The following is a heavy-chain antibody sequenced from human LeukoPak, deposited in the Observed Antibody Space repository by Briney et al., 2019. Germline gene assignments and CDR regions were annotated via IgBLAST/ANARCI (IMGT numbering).Heavy chain of an antibody. Sequence: SETLSLTCTVSGYSISSSSYCWGWIRQPPGKGLEWVGSICYSGSTYYNPSLRSRVTISVDTSKNQFSLKLSSVSAADTAVYYCARHVDSSGWYRSYFDYWGQGTLVTVSS. V-gene: IGHV4-39*01. CDR3: ARHVDSSGWYRSYFDY. D-gene: IGHD6-19*01. CDR1: GYSISSSSYC. CDR2: ICYSGST. J-gene: IGHJ4*02.